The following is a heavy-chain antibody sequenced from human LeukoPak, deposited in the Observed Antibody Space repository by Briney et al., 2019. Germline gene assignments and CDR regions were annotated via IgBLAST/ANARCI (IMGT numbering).Heavy chain of an antibody. CDR2: IYYSGST. J-gene: IGHJ4*02. V-gene: IGHV4-59*01. D-gene: IGHD6-19*01. CDR1: GGSISSYY. Sequence: PSETLSLTCTVSGGSISSYYWSWIRQPPGKGLEWIGYIYYSGSTNYNPSLESRVTISVDTSKNQFSLKLSSVTAADTAVYYCARTVAGTHDYWGQGTLVTVSS. CDR3: ARTVAGTHDY.